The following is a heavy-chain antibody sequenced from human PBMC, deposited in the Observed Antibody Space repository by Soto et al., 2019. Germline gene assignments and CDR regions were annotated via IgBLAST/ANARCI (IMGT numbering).Heavy chain of an antibody. CDR1: GFTFSSYG. CDR3: ARQAKIGDRSQFYFDS. CDR2: ISYDGSNK. V-gene: IGHV3-30*03. J-gene: IGHJ4*02. D-gene: IGHD3-16*01. Sequence: PVGSLIISCAASGFTFSSYGMHWVRQAPGKGLEWVAVISYDGSNKYYVDSVKGRFTISRDNSQDTLYLQMDSLRPDDTAVYYCARQAKIGDRSQFYFDSWGQGTLVTVSS.